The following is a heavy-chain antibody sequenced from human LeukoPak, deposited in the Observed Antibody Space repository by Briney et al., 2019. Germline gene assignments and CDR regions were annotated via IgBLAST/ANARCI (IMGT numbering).Heavy chain of an antibody. V-gene: IGHV4-59*01. CDR1: GGSISSDH. J-gene: IGHJ3*02. CDR2: IYYSGST. Sequence: SETLSLTCRVSGGSISSDHWNWTRQTPGKGLEWIGCIYYSGSTYYNPSLKSRVTISVDMSKSQFSLRLTSVTAADTAVYYCARKHDFEIWGQGTCNTVSS. D-gene: IGHD2-21*01. CDR3: ARKHDFEI.